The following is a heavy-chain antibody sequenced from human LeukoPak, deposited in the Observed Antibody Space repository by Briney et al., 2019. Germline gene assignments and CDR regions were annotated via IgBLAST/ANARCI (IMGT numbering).Heavy chain of an antibody. J-gene: IGHJ5*02. Sequence: ASVTVSCKASGYTFTSYDINWVRQAPGQGLEWMGWVSADNGNTNFARKFQGRVAMTTDTSTSTAYMELRSLRSDDTAVYYCARAVTMSWDWFDPWGQGTLVTVSS. CDR1: GYTFTSYD. CDR3: ARAVTMSWDWFDP. V-gene: IGHV1-18*01. D-gene: IGHD4-17*01. CDR2: VSADNGNT.